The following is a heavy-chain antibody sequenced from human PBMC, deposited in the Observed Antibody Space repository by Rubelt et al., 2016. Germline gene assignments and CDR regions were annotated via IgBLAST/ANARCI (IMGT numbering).Heavy chain of an antibody. Sequence: QVQLVQSGADVKKPGSSVRVSCKASGGSFITYAVSWVRQVPGQGLVWMGGIIPLIGAAHYAENFKGRVTITADESTSTVYMELSSLRSEDTAVYYCAREVDGSIDYWGQGTLVTVSS. V-gene: IGHV1-69*01. CDR3: AREVDGSIDY. CDR1: GGSFITYA. CDR2: IIPLIGAA. J-gene: IGHJ4*02. D-gene: IGHD3-10*01.